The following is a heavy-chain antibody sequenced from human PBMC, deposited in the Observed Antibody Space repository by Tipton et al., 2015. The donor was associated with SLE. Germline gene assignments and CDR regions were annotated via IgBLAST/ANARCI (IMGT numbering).Heavy chain of an antibody. CDR2: IYYSGNT. D-gene: IGHD4-17*01. CDR1: GGSFSSYY. CDR3: ARAQYGPDYFDY. V-gene: IGHV4-59*01. Sequence: TLSLTCTVSGGSFSSYYWSWIRQPPGKGLEWIGSIYYSGNTNYNPSLKSRVTISIDTSKKQFSLKLSSVTAADTALYYCARAQYGPDYFDYWGQGTLVTVSS. J-gene: IGHJ4*02.